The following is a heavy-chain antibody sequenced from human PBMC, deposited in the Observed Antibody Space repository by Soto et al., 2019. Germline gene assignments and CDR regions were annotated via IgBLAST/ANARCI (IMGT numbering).Heavy chain of an antibody. CDR3: ARARGPMVRGVIMAWFDP. V-gene: IGHV5-51*01. D-gene: IGHD3-10*01. Sequence: GESLKISCKGSGYSFTSYWIGWVRQMPGKGLEWMGIIYPGDSDTRYSPSFQGQVTISADKSISTAYLQWSSLKASDTAMYYCARARGPMVRGVIMAWFDPRGQGTLVTVSS. J-gene: IGHJ5*02. CDR2: IYPGDSDT. CDR1: GYSFTSYW.